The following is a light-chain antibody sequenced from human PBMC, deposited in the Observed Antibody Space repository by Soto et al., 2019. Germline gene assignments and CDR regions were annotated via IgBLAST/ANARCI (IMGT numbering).Light chain of an antibody. CDR2: RAS. CDR1: QSLTNNY. J-gene: IGKJ1*01. CDR3: QQDEAVVT. Sequence: IVLTRSPGTLSLSPGERATLSCRASQSLTNNYFAWYQQKPGRALRLLIDRASTRATGIPDRFSGSGSGTDVTLPISRLEPEDVAVYYCQQDEAVVTFGQGTKVEI. V-gene: IGKV3-20*01.